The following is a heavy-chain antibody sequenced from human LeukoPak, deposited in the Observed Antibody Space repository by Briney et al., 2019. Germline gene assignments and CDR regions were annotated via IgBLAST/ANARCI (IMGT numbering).Heavy chain of an antibody. CDR2: MNPNSGNT. V-gene: IGHV1-8*01. CDR1: GYTFTSYD. CDR3: ARDSSSSWYDFDY. D-gene: IGHD6-13*01. J-gene: IGHJ4*02. Sequence: ASVKVSCKASGYTFTSYDINWVRQATGQGLEWMGWMNPNSGNTGYAQKFQGRVTMTRNTSISTAYMELSSLRSEDTAVYYCARDSSSSWYDFDYWGQGTLVTVSS.